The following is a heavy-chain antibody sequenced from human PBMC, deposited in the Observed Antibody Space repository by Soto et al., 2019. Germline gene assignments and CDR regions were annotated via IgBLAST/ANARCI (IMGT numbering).Heavy chain of an antibody. D-gene: IGHD3-3*01. CDR1: YGSINSHF. Sequence: SETLSRTCSVSYGSINSHFWIWIRQPAGKRLEWIGRIYSSGSTIYNPSLKSRVTMSVDTSKNQFSLKLRSVTAADTAVYYCARDNVWSGYYSFFDYWGQGTLVTVSS. J-gene: IGHJ4*02. CDR2: IYSSGST. V-gene: IGHV4-4*07. CDR3: ARDNVWSGYYSFFDY.